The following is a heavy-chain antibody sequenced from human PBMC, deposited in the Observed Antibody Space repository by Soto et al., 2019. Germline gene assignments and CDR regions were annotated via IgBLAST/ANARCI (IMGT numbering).Heavy chain of an antibody. CDR3: ARKISEGYCTNRVCPKWFDY. CDR1: GGSFSGYY. V-gene: IGHV4-34*01. Sequence: SETLSLTCAVYGGSFSGYYWSWIRQPPGKGLEWIGEINHSGSTNYNPSLKSRVTISVDTSKNQFSLKLSSVTAADTAVYYCARKISEGYCTNRVCPKWFDYWGQGTLVTVS. J-gene: IGHJ4*02. D-gene: IGHD2-8*01. CDR2: INHSGST.